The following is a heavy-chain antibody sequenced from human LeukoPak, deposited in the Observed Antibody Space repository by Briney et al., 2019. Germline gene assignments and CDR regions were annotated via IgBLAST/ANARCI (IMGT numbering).Heavy chain of an antibody. CDR1: GGTFSSYA. Sequence: GASVKVSFKASGGTFSSYAISWVRQAPGQGLEWMGGIIPIFGTANYAQKFQGRVTITADKSTSTAYMELSSLRSEDTAVYYCATPLGSSSWYETGDYWGQGTLVTVSS. CDR3: ATPLGSSSWYETGDY. V-gene: IGHV1-69*06. D-gene: IGHD6-13*01. J-gene: IGHJ4*02. CDR2: IIPIFGTA.